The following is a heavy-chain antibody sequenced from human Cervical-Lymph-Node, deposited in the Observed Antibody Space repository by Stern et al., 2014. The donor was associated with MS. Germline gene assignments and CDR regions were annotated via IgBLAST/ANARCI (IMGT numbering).Heavy chain of an antibody. CDR2: ISGSDGST. D-gene: IGHD6-19*01. V-gene: IGHV3-23*04. Sequence: EVHLVESGGTLVQPGGSLRLSCAASGFTFSSYAMSWVRQAPGKGLECVSVISGSDGSTFYADSVKGRFTISRDNSKNTLFLQMNSLRAEDTAVYYCAKVYGSGPFDYWGQGTLVTVSS. J-gene: IGHJ4*02. CDR3: AKVYGSGPFDY. CDR1: GFTFSSYA.